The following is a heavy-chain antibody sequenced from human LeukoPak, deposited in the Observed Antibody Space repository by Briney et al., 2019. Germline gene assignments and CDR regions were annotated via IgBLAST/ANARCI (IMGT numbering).Heavy chain of an antibody. J-gene: IGHJ5*02. CDR3: ARDRSGLGNRFDP. Sequence: ASVKVSCKASGYTFTGYYMHWVRQAPGQGLEWMGWINPNSGGTNYAQKFQGRVTMTRDTSISTAYMELSRLRSDDTAVYYCARDRSGLGNRFDPWGQGTLVTVSS. D-gene: IGHD3-3*01. CDR1: GYTFTGYY. CDR2: INPNSGGT. V-gene: IGHV1-2*02.